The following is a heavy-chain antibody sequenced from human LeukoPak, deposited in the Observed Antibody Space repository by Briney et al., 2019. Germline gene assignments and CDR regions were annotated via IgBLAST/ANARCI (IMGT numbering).Heavy chain of an antibody. J-gene: IGHJ4*02. Sequence: GASVKVSCKVSGYTLTELSMHWVRQAPGKGLEWMGGFDPEDGETIYAQKFQGRVTITADKSTSTAYMELSSLRSEDTAVYYCARTYGDYVYILGYWGQGTLVTVSS. D-gene: IGHD4-17*01. CDR1: GYTLTELS. CDR3: ARTYGDYVYILGY. V-gene: IGHV1-24*01. CDR2: FDPEDGET.